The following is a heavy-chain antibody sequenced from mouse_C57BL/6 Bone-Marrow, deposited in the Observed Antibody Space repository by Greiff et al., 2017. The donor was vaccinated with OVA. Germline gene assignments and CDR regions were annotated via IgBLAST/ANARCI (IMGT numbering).Heavy chain of an antibody. CDR2: IYPRSGNT. J-gene: IGHJ2*01. CDR3: ARGHYYGSLYYFDY. V-gene: IGHV1-81*01. D-gene: IGHD1-1*01. Sequence: VKLQESGAELARPGASVKLSCKASGYTFTSYGISWVKQRTGQGLEWIGEIYPRSGNTYYNEKFKGKATLTADKSSSTAYMELRSLTSEDSAVYFCARGHYYGSLYYFDYWGQGTTLTVSS. CDR1: GYTFTSYG.